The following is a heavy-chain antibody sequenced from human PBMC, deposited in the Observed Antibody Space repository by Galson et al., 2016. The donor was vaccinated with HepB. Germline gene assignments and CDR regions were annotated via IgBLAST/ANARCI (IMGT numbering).Heavy chain of an antibody. J-gene: IGHJ6*02. Sequence: LSLTCTVSGGSISSHYWSWIRQPPGKGLEWIGYIYHSGNTYYNPSLRSRVTMSVDASRNQFSLKLTSVSAADTAVYYCAREGVVAGRRDYYYGMDVWGQGTTVTVSS. CDR2: IYHSGNT. CDR1: GGSISSHY. CDR3: AREGVVAGRRDYYYGMDV. V-gene: IGHV4-59*11. D-gene: IGHD6-19*01.